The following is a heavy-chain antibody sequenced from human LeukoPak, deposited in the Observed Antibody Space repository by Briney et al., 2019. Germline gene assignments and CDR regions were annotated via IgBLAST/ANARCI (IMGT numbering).Heavy chain of an antibody. Sequence: PGGSLRLSCAASGFTFSSYSMNWVRQAPGKGLEWVSSISSSSSYIYYADSVKGRFTISRDNAKNSLYLQMNSLRAEDTAVYYCARSSVLYDRDAFDIWGQGTMVTVSS. CDR2: ISSSSSYI. J-gene: IGHJ3*02. D-gene: IGHD3-22*01. CDR3: ARSSVLYDRDAFDI. CDR1: GFTFSSYS. V-gene: IGHV3-21*01.